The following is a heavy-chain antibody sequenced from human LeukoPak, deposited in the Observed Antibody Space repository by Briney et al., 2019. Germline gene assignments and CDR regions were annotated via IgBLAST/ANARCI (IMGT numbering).Heavy chain of an antibody. V-gene: IGHV4-38-2*02. J-gene: IGHJ4*02. Sequence: SETLSLTCTVSGYSISSGYYWGWIRQPPGKGLEWIGSIYHSGSTYYNPSLKSRVTISVDTSKNQFSLKLSSVTAADTAVYYCASVGYFEWLRFDYWGQGTLVTVSS. D-gene: IGHD3-9*01. CDR2: IYHSGST. CDR1: GYSISSGYY. CDR3: ASVGYFEWLRFDY.